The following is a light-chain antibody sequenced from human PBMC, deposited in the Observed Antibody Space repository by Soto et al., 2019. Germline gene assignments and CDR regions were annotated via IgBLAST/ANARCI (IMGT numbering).Light chain of an antibody. CDR1: QGISNY. CDR3: QKYNSAPRT. CDR2: TAS. V-gene: IGKV1-27*01. Sequence: DIQMTQSPSSLSASVGGRVTNTCRASQGISNYLAWYQQKPGKVPTLLIYTASTLHSGVPSRFSGSGSGTDFTLTISSLQPEDVATYYCQKYNSAPRTFGQGTKVEIK. J-gene: IGKJ1*01.